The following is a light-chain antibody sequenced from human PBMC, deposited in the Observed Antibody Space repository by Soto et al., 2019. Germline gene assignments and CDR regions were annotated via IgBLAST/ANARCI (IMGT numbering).Light chain of an antibody. V-gene: IGKV3-15*01. CDR2: GAS. CDR1: QSISDT. CDR3: QQYDNWPWT. J-gene: IGKJ1*01. Sequence: ESVLPQSPVTLAFSTVVISTLSCRASQSISDTLAWYQQKPGQAPRLLIYGASRRATGFPARFSGSGSGTDFTLTISSLQSEDFAVYYCQQYDNWPWTFGQGTKVDIK.